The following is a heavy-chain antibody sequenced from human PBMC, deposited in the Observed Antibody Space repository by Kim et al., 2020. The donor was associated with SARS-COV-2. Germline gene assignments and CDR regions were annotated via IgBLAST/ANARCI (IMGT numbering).Heavy chain of an antibody. V-gene: IGHV3-43*02. Sequence: GGSLRLSCAASGFTFDDYAMHWVRQAPGKGLEWVSLISGDGGSTYYADSVKGRFTISRDNSKNSLYLQMNSLRTEDTALYYCAKDIFGGIAVAGAYYYYGMDVWGQGTTVTVSS. D-gene: IGHD6-19*01. CDR2: ISGDGGST. CDR1: GFTFDDYA. CDR3: AKDIFGGIAVAGAYYYYGMDV. J-gene: IGHJ6*02.